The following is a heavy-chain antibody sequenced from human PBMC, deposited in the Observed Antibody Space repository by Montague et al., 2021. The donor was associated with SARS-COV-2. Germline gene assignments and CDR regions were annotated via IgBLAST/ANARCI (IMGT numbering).Heavy chain of an antibody. J-gene: IGHJ3*02. D-gene: IGHD3-9*01. CDR1: GFSLSTSGMC. V-gene: IGHV2-70*11. CDR3: ARGYYDILTGCLDAFDI. Sequence: PALVKPTQTLTLTCTFSGFSLSTSGMCVSWIRQPPGKALEWLARIDWDDDKYYSTSLKTRLTISKDTSKNQVVLTMTNMDPVDTATYYCARGYYDILTGCLDAFDIWGQGTMVTVSS. CDR2: IDWDDDK.